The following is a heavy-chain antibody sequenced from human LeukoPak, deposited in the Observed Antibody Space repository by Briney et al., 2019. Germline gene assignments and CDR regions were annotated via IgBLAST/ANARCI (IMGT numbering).Heavy chain of an antibody. CDR3: ARSSTYYNKADI. J-gene: IGHJ3*02. V-gene: IGHV1-46*01. D-gene: IGHD3-22*01. Sequence: ASVKVSCKTSGYSFTSYYMHWVRQAPGQGLEWMGIINPSGGSTTYAQKFQGRLTMTSDTSTSTVYMELSSLRSEDTAVYYCARSSTYYNKADIWGQGTMVTVSS. CDR2: INPSGGST. CDR1: GYSFTSYY.